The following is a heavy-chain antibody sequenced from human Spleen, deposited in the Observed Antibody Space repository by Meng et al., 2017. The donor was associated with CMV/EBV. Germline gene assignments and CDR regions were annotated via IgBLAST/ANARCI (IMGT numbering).Heavy chain of an antibody. Sequence: SCTVSGGSISSGDYYWSWIRQPPGKGLEWIGYIYYSGSTYYNPSLKSRVTISVDTSKNQFSLKLSSVTAADTAVYYCARDSVTIFGYYGMDVWGQGTTVTVSS. V-gene: IGHV4-30-4*08. D-gene: IGHD3-3*01. CDR3: ARDSVTIFGYYGMDV. J-gene: IGHJ6*02. CDR1: GGSISSGDYY. CDR2: IYYSGST.